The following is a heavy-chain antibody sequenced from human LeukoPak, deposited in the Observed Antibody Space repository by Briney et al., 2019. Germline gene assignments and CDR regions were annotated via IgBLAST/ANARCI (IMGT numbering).Heavy chain of an antibody. D-gene: IGHD6-13*01. V-gene: IGHV3-48*03. CDR2: ISSSGSTI. Sequence: PGGSLRLSCAASGFTFSSYEMNWVRQAPGKGLEEVSYISSSGSTIYYADSVKGRFTISRDNAKNSLYLQMNSLRAEDTAVYYCASYIAAAGHDAFDIWGQGTMVTVSS. CDR1: GFTFSSYE. J-gene: IGHJ3*02. CDR3: ASYIAAAGHDAFDI.